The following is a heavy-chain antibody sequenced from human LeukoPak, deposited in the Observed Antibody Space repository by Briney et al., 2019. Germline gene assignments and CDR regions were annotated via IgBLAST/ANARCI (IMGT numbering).Heavy chain of an antibody. CDR3: ARGPYCSGGSCYGRYYYYYYMDV. CDR2: INPNSGGT. Sequence: GASVKVSCKASGYTFTGYYMHWVRQAPGQGLEWMGWINPNSGGTNYAQKFQGRVTMTRDTSISTAYMELSRLRSDDTAVYYCARGPYCSGGSCYGRYYYYYYMDVWGKGTTVTVSS. D-gene: IGHD2-15*01. CDR1: GYTFTGYY. V-gene: IGHV1-2*02. J-gene: IGHJ6*03.